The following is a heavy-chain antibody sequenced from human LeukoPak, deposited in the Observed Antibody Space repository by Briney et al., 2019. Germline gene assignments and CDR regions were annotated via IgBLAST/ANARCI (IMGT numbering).Heavy chain of an antibody. CDR2: IRYDGSNK. V-gene: IGHV3-30*02. J-gene: IGHJ1*01. CDR1: GFTFSSYG. CDR3: AKDRLAYCGGDCYSWYFQH. Sequence: GGSLRLSCAASGFTFSSYGMHWVRQAPGKGLEWVAFIRYDGSNKYYADSVKGRFTISRDNSKNTLYLQVNSLRAEDTAVYYCAKDRLAYCGGDCYSWYFQHWGQGTLVTVSS. D-gene: IGHD2-21*01.